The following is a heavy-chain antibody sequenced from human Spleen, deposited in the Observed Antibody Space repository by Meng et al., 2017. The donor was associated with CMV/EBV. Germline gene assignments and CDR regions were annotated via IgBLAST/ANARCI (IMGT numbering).Heavy chain of an antibody. CDR3: ARDGSCSSTTCPTWDWFDP. Sequence: SETLSLTCAMTGGSFSGYYWTWIRQPPGKGLEWIGEINHSGSSNHNAPLKSRVTISVDRSRKQFSLKVTSVTAADTAVYYCARDGSCSSTTCPTWDWFDPWGQGTLVTVSS. D-gene: IGHD2-2*01. CDR2: INHSGSS. J-gene: IGHJ5*02. CDR1: GGSFSGYY. V-gene: IGHV4-34*01.